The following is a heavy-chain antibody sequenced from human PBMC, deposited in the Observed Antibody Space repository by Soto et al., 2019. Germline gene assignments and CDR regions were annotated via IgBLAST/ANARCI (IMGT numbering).Heavy chain of an antibody. CDR2: IHYAGST. Sequence: SETLSLTCTVSGASISSYYWSWIRQPPWKGLEWISYIHYAGSTNYNPSLKSRVTISVDTSKNQFALKLSSVTAADTAVYYCARMLRDGYNRIDFWGQGTLVTVS. CDR1: GASISSYY. CDR3: ARMLRDGYNRIDF. V-gene: IGHV4-59*01. D-gene: IGHD3-16*01. J-gene: IGHJ4*02.